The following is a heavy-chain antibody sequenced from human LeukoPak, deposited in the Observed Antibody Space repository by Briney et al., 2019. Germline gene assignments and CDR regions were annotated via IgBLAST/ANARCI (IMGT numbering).Heavy chain of an antibody. CDR1: GYSMSSGYY. CDR3: ARLRPQPDY. Sequence: PSETLSLTCTVSGYSMSSGYYWGWIRQPPGKGLQWIGSIFHSGNSYYNPSLKSRVTISVDTSKNQFSLKLSSVTAADTAVYYCARLRPQPDYWGQGTLVTVSS. CDR2: IFHSGNS. J-gene: IGHJ4*02. V-gene: IGHV4-38-2*02. D-gene: IGHD2-2*01.